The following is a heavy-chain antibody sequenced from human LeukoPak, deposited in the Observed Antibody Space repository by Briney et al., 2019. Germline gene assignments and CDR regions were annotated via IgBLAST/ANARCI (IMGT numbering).Heavy chain of an antibody. CDR2: INPNNDDT. CDR1: VYTFIHHY. CDR3: VRIYRGPDY. J-gene: IGHJ4*02. V-gene: IGHV1-2*02. D-gene: IGHD3-10*01. Sequence: GASVKVSCKPSVYTFIHHYIHWVRQAPGQGVEWMGWINPNNDDTNYAEKFQGRVTMTTETAISTVYMELTRLRSDDTAMYYCVRIYRGPDYWGQGTLVPVSS.